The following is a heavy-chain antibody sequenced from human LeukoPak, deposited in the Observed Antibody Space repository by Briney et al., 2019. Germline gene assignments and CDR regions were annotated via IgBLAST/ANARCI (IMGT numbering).Heavy chain of an antibody. CDR1: GFTFSSYS. CDR3: ARPLQTYYYGMDV. J-gene: IGHJ6*02. V-gene: IGHV3-21*01. Sequence: GGSLRLSCAASGFTFSSYSMNWVRQAPGKGLEWVSSISSSSSYIYYADSVKGRFTISRDNAKNSLYLQMNSLRAEDTAVYYCARPLQTYYYGMDVWGQGTTVTVFS. CDR2: ISSSSSYI.